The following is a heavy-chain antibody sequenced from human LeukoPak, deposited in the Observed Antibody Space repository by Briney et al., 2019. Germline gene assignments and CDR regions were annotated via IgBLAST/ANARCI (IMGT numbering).Heavy chain of an antibody. J-gene: IGHJ6*02. CDR1: GYTFISYA. V-gene: IGHV1-3*01. CDR3: ARELRELSILMYYYYYGMDV. D-gene: IGHD1-26*01. CDR2: INAGNGNT. Sequence: GASVKVSCKASGYTFISYAMHWVRQAPGQRLEWMGWINAGNGNTKYSQKFQGRVAITRDTSASTAYMELSSLRSEDTAVYYCARELRELSILMYYYYYGMDVWGQGTTVTVSS.